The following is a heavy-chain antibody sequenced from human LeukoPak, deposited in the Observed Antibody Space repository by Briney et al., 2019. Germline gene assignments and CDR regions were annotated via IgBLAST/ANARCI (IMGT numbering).Heavy chain of an antibody. CDR1: GRSISSYY. CDR2: IYYSGST. CDR3: ARGGGSSSVRWFDP. J-gene: IGHJ5*02. V-gene: IGHV4-59*01. Sequence: SETLSLTWTVAGRSISSYYWSWIRQPPGRGLEWIGYIYYSGSTNYNPSLKSRVTISVDTSKNQFSLKLSSVTAADTAVYYCARGGGSSSVRWFDPWGQGPLVTVSS. D-gene: IGHD6-6*01.